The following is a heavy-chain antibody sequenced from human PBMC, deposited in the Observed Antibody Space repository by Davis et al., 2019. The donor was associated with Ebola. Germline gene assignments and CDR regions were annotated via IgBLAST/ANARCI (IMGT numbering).Heavy chain of an antibody. V-gene: IGHV4-59*12. Sequence: PSETLSLTCSVSGGSINKFYWSWIRQSPGKGLEWIGSIYSSGSTKYNPSLKSRVTITVDTSNNQFSLKLSSVTAADTAVYYCATPNYYDSSGYPYYYYYMDVWGKGTTVTVSS. CDR3: ATPNYYDSSGYPYYYYYMDV. D-gene: IGHD3-22*01. CDR2: IYSSGST. CDR1: GGSINKFY. J-gene: IGHJ6*03.